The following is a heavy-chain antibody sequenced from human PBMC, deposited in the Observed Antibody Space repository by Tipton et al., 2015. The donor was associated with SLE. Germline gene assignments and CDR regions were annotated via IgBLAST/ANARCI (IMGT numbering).Heavy chain of an antibody. CDR2: ISGGGDGT. J-gene: IGHJ4*02. Sequence: SLRLSCAASGFTFNNYAMSWVRQAPGKGLEWVSVISGGGDGTFYADPVKGRFTISRDNSKNTLYLQMNSLRAEDTAVYYCAASIAALTPFDYWGQGTLVTVSS. D-gene: IGHD6-6*01. V-gene: IGHV3-23*01. CDR1: GFTFNNYA. CDR3: AASIAALTPFDY.